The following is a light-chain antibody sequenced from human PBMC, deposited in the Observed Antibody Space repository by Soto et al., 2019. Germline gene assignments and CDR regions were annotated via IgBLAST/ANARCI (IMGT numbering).Light chain of an antibody. Sequence: EIVLTQSPGTLSLSPGERATLSCRASQSVSSNFLAWYQEKPGQAPRLLIYGASSRATGIPERFSGSGSGTEFTLTISSLQSEDFAVYYCQQYNDWPPKITFGQGTLLEI. J-gene: IGKJ5*01. CDR1: QSVSSN. CDR3: QQYNDWPPKIT. CDR2: GAS. V-gene: IGKV3D-15*01.